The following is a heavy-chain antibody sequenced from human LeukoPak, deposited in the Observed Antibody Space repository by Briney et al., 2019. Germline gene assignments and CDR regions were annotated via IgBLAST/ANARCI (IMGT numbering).Heavy chain of an antibody. J-gene: IGHJ6*03. V-gene: IGHV3-9*03. CDR1: GFTFDDYA. D-gene: IGHD1-1*01. Sequence: PGGSLRLSCAASGFTFDDYAMHWVRQAPGKGLEWVSGISWNSGSIGYADSVKGRFTISRDNAKNSLYLQMNSLRAEDMALYYCAKDKHDYYYYYYMDVWGKGTTVTVSS. CDR3: AKDKHDYYYYYYMDV. CDR2: ISWNSGSI.